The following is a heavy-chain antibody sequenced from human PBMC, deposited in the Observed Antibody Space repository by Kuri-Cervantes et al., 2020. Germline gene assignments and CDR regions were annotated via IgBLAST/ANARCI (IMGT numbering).Heavy chain of an antibody. CDR3: ASGDGWLVDH. J-gene: IGHJ4*02. D-gene: IGHD5-24*01. Sequence: GGSLRLSCAASGFTFSNYGLHWVRQAPGKGLEWVANINQYGSDISYLASVRGRFFISRDNAQNSLNLQMHSLRAEDSAVYYCASGDGWLVDHWGQGALVTVSS. V-gene: IGHV3-7*01. CDR1: GFTFSNYG. CDR2: INQYGSDI.